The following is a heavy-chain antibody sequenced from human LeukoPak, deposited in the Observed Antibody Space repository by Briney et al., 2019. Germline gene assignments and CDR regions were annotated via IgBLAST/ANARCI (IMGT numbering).Heavy chain of an antibody. CDR2: ITSGDFV. CDR1: GFTFSAYS. Sequence: PGGSLRLSCAVSGFTFSAYSMNWVRQAPGRGLEWVSSITSGDFVYFADSLKGRFTISRDSAKSSLYLQMNSLRAEDTAVYYCARGGFNMVRGVIIPSNSYYYYMDIWGKGTTVTVSS. D-gene: IGHD3-10*01. V-gene: IGHV3-21*01. J-gene: IGHJ6*03. CDR3: ARGGFNMVRGVIIPSNSYYYYMDI.